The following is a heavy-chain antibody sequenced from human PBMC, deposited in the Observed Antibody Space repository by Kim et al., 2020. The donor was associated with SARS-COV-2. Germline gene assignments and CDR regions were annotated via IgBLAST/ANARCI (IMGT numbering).Heavy chain of an antibody. J-gene: IGHJ3*02. D-gene: IGHD2-15*01. CDR1: GFTFSSYS. CDR2: ISSGSTYI. Sequence: GGSLRLSCAASGFTFSSYSMNWVRQAPGRGLEWVSSISSGSTYIYYADSVKGRFTISRDNAKNSLYLQMNSLRTEDTAVYYCAGCSGGSCRPSGAFDIWGQGTMVTVSS. CDR3: AGCSGGSCRPSGAFDI. V-gene: IGHV3-21*01.